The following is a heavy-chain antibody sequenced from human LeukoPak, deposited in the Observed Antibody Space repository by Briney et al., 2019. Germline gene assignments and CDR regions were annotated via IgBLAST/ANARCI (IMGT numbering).Heavy chain of an antibody. Sequence: SETLSLTCTVSAGSISSGDYYWSWIRQPPGKGLEWIGYIYYSGSTYYNPSLKSRVTISVDTSKNQFSLKLCSVTAADTAVYYCARVRLLWFGEPGTVDYWGQGTLVTVSS. CDR2: IYYSGST. J-gene: IGHJ4*02. CDR3: ARVRLLWFGEPGTVDY. CDR1: AGSISSGDYY. D-gene: IGHD3-10*01. V-gene: IGHV4-30-4*08.